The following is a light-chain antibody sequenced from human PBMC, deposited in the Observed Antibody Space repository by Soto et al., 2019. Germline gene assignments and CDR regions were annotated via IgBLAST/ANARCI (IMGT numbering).Light chain of an antibody. V-gene: IGLV2-14*03. CDR3: CSHSSSITWM. J-gene: IGLJ3*02. Sequence: QSALTQTASVSGSPGQSITIPCTGTSSDVGGYNFVSWYQQHPGKAPKLIIHEVTHRPSGVSTRFSGSKSGHTASLTISGLQADDEAVYYCCSHSSSITWMFGGGTKLTVL. CDR1: SSDVGGYNF. CDR2: EVT.